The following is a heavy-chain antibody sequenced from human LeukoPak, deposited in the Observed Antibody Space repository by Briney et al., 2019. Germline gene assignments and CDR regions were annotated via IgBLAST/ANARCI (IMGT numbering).Heavy chain of an antibody. V-gene: IGHV1-24*01. CDR2: FDPEDGET. CDR1: GYTLTELS. D-gene: IGHD1-26*01. CDR3: AREQVLVGATDYYYYGMDV. Sequence: ASVKVSCKVSGYTLTELSMHWVRQAPGKGLEWMGGFDPEDGETIYAQKFQGRVTMTEDTSTDTAYMELSSLRSEDTAVYYCAREQVLVGATDYYYYGMDVWGQGTTVTVSS. J-gene: IGHJ6*02.